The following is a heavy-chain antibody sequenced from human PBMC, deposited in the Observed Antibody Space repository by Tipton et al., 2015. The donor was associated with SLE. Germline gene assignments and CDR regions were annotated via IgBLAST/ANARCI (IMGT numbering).Heavy chain of an antibody. D-gene: IGHD2-15*01. V-gene: IGHV4-34*01. CDR1: GGSFSGYY. CDR3: ARGRGYCSGGSCRLAFDI. Sequence: TLSLTCAVYGGSFSGYYWSWIRQPPGKGLEWIGEINRSGSTNYNPSLKSRVTISVDTSKNQFSLKLSSVTAADTAVYYCARGRGYCSGGSCRLAFDIWGQGTMVTVSS. J-gene: IGHJ3*02. CDR2: INRSGST.